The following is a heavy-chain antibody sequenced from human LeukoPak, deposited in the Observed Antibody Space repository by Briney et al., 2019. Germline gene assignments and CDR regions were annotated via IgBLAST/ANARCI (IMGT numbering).Heavy chain of an antibody. J-gene: IGHJ4*02. Sequence: GGSLRLSCTASRFSFSSYWMSWVRQAPGKGLEWVANIKQDGSVKYYVDSVKGRFTISKDNAKNSLYLQMNSPRAEDTAVYYCARIGYSSSSFDYWGQGTLVTVSS. CDR3: ARIGYSSSSFDY. D-gene: IGHD6-6*01. CDR1: RFSFSSYW. CDR2: IKQDGSVK. V-gene: IGHV3-7*01.